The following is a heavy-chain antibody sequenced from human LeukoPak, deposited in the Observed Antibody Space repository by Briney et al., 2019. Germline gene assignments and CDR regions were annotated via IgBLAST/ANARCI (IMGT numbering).Heavy chain of an antibody. CDR1: GFTFDDYG. CDR2: INWNGGST. V-gene: IGHV3-20*01. D-gene: IGHD6-19*01. Sequence: PGGSLRLSCAASGFTFDDYGMSWVRQAPGKGLEWVSGINWNGGSTGYADSVKGRFTISRDNAKNPLYLQMNSLRAEDTALYHCARVRSGWYYFDYWGQGTLVTVSS. J-gene: IGHJ4*02. CDR3: ARVRSGWYYFDY.